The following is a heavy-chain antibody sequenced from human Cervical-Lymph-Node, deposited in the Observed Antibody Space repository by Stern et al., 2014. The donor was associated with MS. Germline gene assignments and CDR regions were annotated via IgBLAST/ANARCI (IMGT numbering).Heavy chain of an antibody. V-gene: IGHV3-30*18. CDR1: GFTFSTYG. D-gene: IGHD6-19*01. CDR2: ISHDGSKK. Sequence: VQLVQSGGGVVQPGRSLRLSCAGSGFTFSTYGMHWVRQASGKGLAWVALISHDGSKKYYVDSVKGRFTISRDNSKNTMYVHMNSLRDEDTAVYYCAKDRGSGWSLDYWGQGTLVIVSS. CDR3: AKDRGSGWSLDY. J-gene: IGHJ4*02.